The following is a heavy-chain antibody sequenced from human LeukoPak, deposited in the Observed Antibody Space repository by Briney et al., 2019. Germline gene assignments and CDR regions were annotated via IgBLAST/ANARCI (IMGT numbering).Heavy chain of an antibody. CDR1: GGSISSYY. CDR2: IYYSGST. V-gene: IGHV4-59*12. Sequence: PSETLSLTCTVSGGSISSYYWSWIRQPPGKGLEWIGYIYYSGSTNYNPSLKSRVTISVDTSKNQFSLTLSSVTAADTAVYYCARSAVAGPFDYWGQGTLVTVSS. CDR3: ARSAVAGPFDY. J-gene: IGHJ4*02. D-gene: IGHD6-19*01.